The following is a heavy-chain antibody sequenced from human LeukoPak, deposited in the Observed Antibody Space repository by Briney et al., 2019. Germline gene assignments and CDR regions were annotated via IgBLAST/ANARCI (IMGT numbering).Heavy chain of an antibody. CDR2: IKHDSSEK. V-gene: IGHV3-7*04. Sequence: PGGSLRLSCAAAGFIFRNNWMTWVGQAPGKGLEWVANIKHDSSEKYSVDSVKGRFTISRDNAKMILYLQMNSPRAEDTAVYFCARGRSMDFWGQGTLVTVSS. CDR3: ARGRSMDF. D-gene: IGHD2-2*01. J-gene: IGHJ4*02. CDR1: GFIFRNNW.